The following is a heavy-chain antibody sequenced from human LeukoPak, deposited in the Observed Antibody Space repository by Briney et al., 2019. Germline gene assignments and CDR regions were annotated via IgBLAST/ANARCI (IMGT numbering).Heavy chain of an antibody. CDR1: GFDFATYW. J-gene: IGHJ4*02. D-gene: IGHD3-16*01. CDR3: AGWGGGVNH. V-gene: IGHV3-7*01. Sequence: GGSLSLSYSASGFDFATYWINWVRQAPGKGLEWVANISPDGSARYVDAVRGRFTTSRDNAKNSLSMEMNSLRAEDTAVYYCAGWGGGVNHWGQGTLVTVSS. CDR2: ISPDGSAR.